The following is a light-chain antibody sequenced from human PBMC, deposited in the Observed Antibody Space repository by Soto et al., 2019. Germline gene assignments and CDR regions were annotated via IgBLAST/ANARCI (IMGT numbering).Light chain of an antibody. CDR2: DAS. Sequence: EIVLTQSPATLSLSPGERVTLSCMASQSVGSYLAWYQQKPGQAPRLLIYDASNRATGIPARFSGSGSGTDFTLTISSLEPEDFAVYYCQQRSNWPLTFGGGTKVEIK. CDR1: QSVGSY. J-gene: IGKJ4*01. CDR3: QQRSNWPLT. V-gene: IGKV3-11*01.